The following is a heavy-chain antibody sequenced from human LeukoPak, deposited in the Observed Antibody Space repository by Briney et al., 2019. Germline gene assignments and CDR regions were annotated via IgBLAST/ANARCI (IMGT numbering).Heavy chain of an antibody. D-gene: IGHD1-26*01. CDR3: VRDRGGSYQGDFDY. CDR2: IYYSGST. J-gene: IGHJ4*02. CDR1: GGSISSYY. Sequence: KTSETLSLTCTVSGGSISSYYWSWIRQPPGKGLEWIGYIYYSGSTNYNPSLKSRVTISVDTSKNQFSLKLSSVPAADTAVYYCVRDRGGSYQGDFDYWGQGTLVTVSS. V-gene: IGHV4-59*01.